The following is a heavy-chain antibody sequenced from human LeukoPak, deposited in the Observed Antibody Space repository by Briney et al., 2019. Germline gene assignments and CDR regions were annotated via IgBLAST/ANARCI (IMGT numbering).Heavy chain of an antibody. Sequence: SETLSLTCAVSGGSISSYYWSWIRQPAGKGLEWIGRIYTSGTTSYNPSLKSRATMSVDTSKNQFSLNLNSVTAADTAVYYCARTSPRAATFDYWGQGTLVTVSS. D-gene: IGHD2-15*01. J-gene: IGHJ4*02. CDR1: GGSISSYY. V-gene: IGHV4-4*07. CDR3: ARTSPRAATFDY. CDR2: IYTSGTT.